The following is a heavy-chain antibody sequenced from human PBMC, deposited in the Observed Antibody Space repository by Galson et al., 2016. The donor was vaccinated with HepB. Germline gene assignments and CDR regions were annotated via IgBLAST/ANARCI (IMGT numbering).Heavy chain of an antibody. CDR2: ISYDGSNK. CDR1: GFTVSNYV. CDR3: AKFSGLDAFDV. J-gene: IGHJ3*01. D-gene: IGHD3/OR15-3a*01. V-gene: IGHV3-30*18. Sequence: SLRLSCAVSGFTVSNYVMHWVRQAPGKGLEWVALISYDGSNKNYADSVKGRFTISRDNSKNTLYLQMNSLRAEDTAVYYCAKFSGLDAFDVWGQGTMVTVSS.